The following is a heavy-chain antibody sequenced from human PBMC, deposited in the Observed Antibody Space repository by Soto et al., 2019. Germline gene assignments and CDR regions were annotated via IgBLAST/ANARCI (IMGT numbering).Heavy chain of an antibody. CDR3: AHRPNWGINGLGA. CDR1: GFSLNTGGGG. J-gene: IGHJ6*02. D-gene: IGHD7-27*01. Sequence: QITLKESGPTRVKPTQTLTLTCTLSGFSLNTGGGGVVWIRQPPGKALEWLALIYWNDDKRYSPSLKNRLTIPKDTSRNQVVLTMTNMAPDDTGTYYCAHRPNWGINGLGAWGQGTTVTVSS. CDR2: IYWNDDK. V-gene: IGHV2-5*01.